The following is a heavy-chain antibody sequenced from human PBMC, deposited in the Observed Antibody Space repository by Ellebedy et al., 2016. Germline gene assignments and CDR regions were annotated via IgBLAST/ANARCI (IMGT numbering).Heavy chain of an antibody. CDR1: ELNLANYF. Sequence: GESLKISCTASELNLANYFMSWVRQAPGKGLEWVSTISAGSDTTRLADSVKGRFTISRDSSKNSVYLRMNNLRVEDTAVYFCRQGHYADLWGQGTLFTVSS. V-gene: IGHV3-23*01. CDR3: RQGHYADL. CDR2: ISAGSDTT. J-gene: IGHJ4*02. D-gene: IGHD4-17*01.